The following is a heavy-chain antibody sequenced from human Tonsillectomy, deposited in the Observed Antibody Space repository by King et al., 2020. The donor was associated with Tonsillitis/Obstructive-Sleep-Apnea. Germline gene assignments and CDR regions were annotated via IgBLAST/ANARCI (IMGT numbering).Heavy chain of an antibody. CDR3: AREMATVAVAGTRNVDY. CDR2: IYTSGST. CDR1: GGSISSYY. D-gene: IGHD6-19*01. V-gene: IGHV4-4*07. J-gene: IGHJ4*02. Sequence: QLQESGPGLVKPSETLSLTCTVSGGSISSYYRSWIRQPAGKGLEWIGRIYTSGSTNYNPSLKSRVTMSVDTSKNQFSLKLSSVTAADTAVYYCAREMATVAVAGTRNVDYWGQGTLVTVSS.